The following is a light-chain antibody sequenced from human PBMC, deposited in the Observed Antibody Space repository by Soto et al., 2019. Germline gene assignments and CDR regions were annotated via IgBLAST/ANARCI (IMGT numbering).Light chain of an antibody. CDR1: QSISNH. J-gene: IGKJ1*01. V-gene: IGKV1-39*01. CDR3: QQSFSSPPWR. CDR2: AAY. Sequence: IQMTHSPSSLSASLEDRVIITERASQSISNHLNWYQQKPGKAPNLLIYAAYSLHSGVPSRFSGSGSGTDFTLTIRSLQPEDFATYYCQQSFSSPPWRFGQGTKVDIK.